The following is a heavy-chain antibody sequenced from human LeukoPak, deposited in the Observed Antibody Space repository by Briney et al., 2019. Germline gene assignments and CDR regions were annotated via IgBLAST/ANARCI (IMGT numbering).Heavy chain of an antibody. Sequence: GGSLRLSCAASGFTFSSYAMSWVRQAPGKGLEWVSGISPSSGGATYYADSVKGRFTISRDNSKNTLYLQMNSLRAEDTAVYYCAKESCSTSNCYGIDYWGQGTLVTVSS. D-gene: IGHD2-2*01. J-gene: IGHJ4*02. CDR1: GFTFSSYA. CDR3: AKESCSTSNCYGIDY. V-gene: IGHV3-23*01. CDR2: ISPSSGGAT.